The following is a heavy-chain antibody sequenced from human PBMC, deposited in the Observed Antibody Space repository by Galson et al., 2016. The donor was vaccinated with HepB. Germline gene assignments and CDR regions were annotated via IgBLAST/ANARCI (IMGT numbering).Heavy chain of an antibody. CDR1: GGSSNAYY. CDR2: IYYSGRT. D-gene: IGHD3-3*02. Sequence: SETLSLTCTVSGGSSNAYYWSWIRQPPGKGLEWIGYIYYSGRTNYNPSLKSRVTMSVYTSQNQFSLRLSSVTAADTTVYYCARVHFWSGSSHALDIWGQGTMVTVSS. CDR3: ARVHFWSGSSHALDI. V-gene: IGHV4-59*01. J-gene: IGHJ3*02.